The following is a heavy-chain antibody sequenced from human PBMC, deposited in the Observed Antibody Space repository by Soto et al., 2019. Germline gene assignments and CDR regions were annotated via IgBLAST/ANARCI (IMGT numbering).Heavy chain of an antibody. Sequence: QVQLQQWGAGPLRPLETLSLTCGVSGGSFRGYYWAGIRQSPGKGLEWIGEINDRGSINYNPSLKSRVSISVDTSKNHYSLNLRSVTAADTAVYYCARESHDILTGPPWVWYFDLWGRGTLVTVSS. CDR1: GGSFRGYY. J-gene: IGHJ2*01. D-gene: IGHD3-9*01. CDR3: ARESHDILTGPPWVWYFDL. V-gene: IGHV4-34*01. CDR2: INDRGSI.